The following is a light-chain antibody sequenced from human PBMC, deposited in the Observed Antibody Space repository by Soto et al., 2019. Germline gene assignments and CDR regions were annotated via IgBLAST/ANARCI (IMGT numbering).Light chain of an antibody. CDR1: SSDVGGYNY. CDR3: SSYVGSNNFV. CDR2: EVT. J-gene: IGLJ1*01. V-gene: IGLV2-8*01. Sequence: QSVLTQPPSASGSPGQSVTISCSGTSSDVGGYNYVSWFQQHPGKAPKLMIYEVTKRPSGVPDRFSGSKSGNTASLTASGLQAEDEAEYYCSSYVGSNNFVFGTGTKVTVL.